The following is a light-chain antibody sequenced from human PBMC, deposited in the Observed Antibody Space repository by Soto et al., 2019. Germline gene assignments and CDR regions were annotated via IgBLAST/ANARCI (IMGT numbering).Light chain of an antibody. CDR1: SSDVGGYNY. CDR3: SSYTSSSPVV. V-gene: IGLV2-14*01. Sequence: QSALTQPASVSGSPGQSITISCTGTSSDVGGYNYVSWYQQHPGKAPKLMIYDVSNRPSGVSNRFSGSKSGNTASLTISGLQAEDEADYYCSSYTSSSPVVFGGVTKLPVL. J-gene: IGLJ2*01. CDR2: DVS.